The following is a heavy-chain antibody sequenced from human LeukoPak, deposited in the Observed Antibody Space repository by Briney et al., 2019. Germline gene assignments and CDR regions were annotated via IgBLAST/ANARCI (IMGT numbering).Heavy chain of an antibody. CDR2: ISGSGGTT. V-gene: IGHV3-23*01. D-gene: IGHD3-3*01. CDR3: AQSGSAYPRVDGFDM. J-gene: IGHJ3*02. Sequence: AGGSLRLSCAASGFTFSTYAMSWVRQAPGKGLEWVSAISGSGGTTYNADSVKGRFTISRDNSKSTLYLQMNSLRAEDTALYYCAQSGSAYPRVDGFDMWGQGTMVTVSS. CDR1: GFTFSTYA.